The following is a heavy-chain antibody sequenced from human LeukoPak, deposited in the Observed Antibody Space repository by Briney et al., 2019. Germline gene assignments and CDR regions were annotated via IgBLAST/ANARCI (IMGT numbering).Heavy chain of an antibody. CDR1: GFTFSSHG. Sequence: PGGSLRLSCAASGFTFSSHGMHWVRQAPGKGLEWVAVISDDGSKKDYADSVKGRFTISRDSSKNTLYLQMNSLRAEDTAVYYCVLGHYGGLFDNWGQGTLVTVSS. CDR2: ISDDGSKK. V-gene: IGHV3-30*03. J-gene: IGHJ4*02. CDR3: VLGHYGGLFDN. D-gene: IGHD4-23*01.